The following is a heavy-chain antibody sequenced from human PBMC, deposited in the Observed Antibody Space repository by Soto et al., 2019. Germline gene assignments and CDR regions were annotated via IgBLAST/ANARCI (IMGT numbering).Heavy chain of an antibody. D-gene: IGHD1-26*01. CDR1: GGSISSGDYY. CDR3: ARVSASFPDFDY. J-gene: IGHJ4*02. Sequence: QVQLQESGPGLVKPSQTLSLTCTVSGGSISSGDYYWSWIRQPPGKGLEWIGYIYYSGSTYYNPSLKSRVTISVDTSKNEFCLKLSSVTAADTAVYYCARVSASFPDFDYWGQGTLVTVSS. V-gene: IGHV4-30-4*01. CDR2: IYYSGST.